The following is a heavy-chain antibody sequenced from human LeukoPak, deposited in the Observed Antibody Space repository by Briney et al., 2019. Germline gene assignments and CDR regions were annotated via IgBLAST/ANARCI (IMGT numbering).Heavy chain of an antibody. Sequence: GGSLRLSCAASGFTFSSYVMHWVRQAPGKGLEWVASISYDGSKKFYADSVKGRFTVSRDNSKNTLYLQMNSLRPEDTSVYYCARDKVAVGDYWGQGTLVTVSS. D-gene: IGHD6-19*01. CDR3: ARDKVAVGDY. CDR1: GFTFSSYV. J-gene: IGHJ4*02. V-gene: IGHV3-30*03. CDR2: ISYDGSKK.